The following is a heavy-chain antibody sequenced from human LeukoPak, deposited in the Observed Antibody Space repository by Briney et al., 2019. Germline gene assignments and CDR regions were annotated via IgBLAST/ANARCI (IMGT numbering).Heavy chain of an antibody. CDR1: GFTLSDYY. CDR3: ARDPVEWELLLDY. Sequence: GGSLRLSCAASGFTLSDYYMSWVRQAPGKRLEWVANMNIDGSEKYYADSVKGRFSISRDNARNSVHLQMASLRVEDTAVYYCARDPVEWELLLDYWGQGTLVTVSS. CDR2: MNIDGSEK. J-gene: IGHJ4*02. V-gene: IGHV3-7*01. D-gene: IGHD1-26*01.